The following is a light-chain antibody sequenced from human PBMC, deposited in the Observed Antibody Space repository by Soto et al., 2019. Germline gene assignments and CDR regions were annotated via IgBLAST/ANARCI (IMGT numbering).Light chain of an antibody. Sequence: EMTQSPSSLSASVGDRVTITCRASQSISDNVNWYQFQPGKAPKLLIYAASSLQTGVPSRFSGSGSGTDFALIISSLQPEDSATYYCQQSYGPPCTFGLGTKVEIK. CDR3: QQSYGPPCT. CDR1: QSISDN. J-gene: IGKJ2*02. V-gene: IGKV1-39*01. CDR2: AAS.